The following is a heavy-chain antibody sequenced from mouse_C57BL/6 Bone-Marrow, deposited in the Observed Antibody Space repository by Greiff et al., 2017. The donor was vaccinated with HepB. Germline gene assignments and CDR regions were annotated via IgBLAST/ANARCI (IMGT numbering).Heavy chain of an antibody. CDR1: GYTFTDYE. CDR3: TRRGNGNPYYFDY. J-gene: IGHJ2*01. D-gene: IGHD2-1*01. CDR2: IDPETGGT. V-gene: IGHV1-15*01. Sequence: VKLMESGAELVRPGASVTLSCKASGYTFTDYEMHWVKQTPVHGLEWIGAIDPETGGTAYNQKFKGKAILTADKSSSTAYMELRSLTSEDSAVYYCTRRGNGNPYYFDYWGQGTTLTVSS.